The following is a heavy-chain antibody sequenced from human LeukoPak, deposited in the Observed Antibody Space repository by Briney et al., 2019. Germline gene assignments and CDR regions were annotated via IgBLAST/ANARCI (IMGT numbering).Heavy chain of an antibody. J-gene: IGHJ4*02. V-gene: IGHV4-39*07. CDR1: GDSITSGRNY. CDR2: IYYSGTT. CDR3: ARDREYYYDSSGSTVFDY. D-gene: IGHD3-22*01. Sequence: SETLSLTCSVSGDSITSGRNYWAWVRQPPGKGLEWLASIYYSGTTSYNPSLKSRVTISVDTSKNQFSLKLSSVTAADTAVYYCARDREYYYDSSGSTVFDYWGQGTLVTVSS.